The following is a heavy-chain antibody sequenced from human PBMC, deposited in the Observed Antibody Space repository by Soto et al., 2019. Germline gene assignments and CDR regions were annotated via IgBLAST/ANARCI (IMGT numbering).Heavy chain of an antibody. CDR1: GFPFSHYA. CDR3: AKWDVVVVAATLSWHY. Sequence: PGGSLRLSCTASGFPFSHYAMSWVRQAPGKGLEWVSAISGSGGSTYYADSVKGRFTISRDNSKNTLYLQMNSLRAEDTAVYYCAKWDVVVVAATLSWHYWGQGTLVTVSS. V-gene: IGHV3-23*01. D-gene: IGHD2-15*01. J-gene: IGHJ4*02. CDR2: ISGSGGST.